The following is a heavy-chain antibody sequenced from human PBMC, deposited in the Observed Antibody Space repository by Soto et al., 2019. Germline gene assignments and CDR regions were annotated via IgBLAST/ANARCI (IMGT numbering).Heavy chain of an antibody. CDR2: INHSGST. CDR3: ARGLVFNH. D-gene: IGHD2-21*02. V-gene: IGHV4-34*01. Sequence: SETLSLTCAVYVGSFSGYYWSWIRQPPGKGLEWIGEINHSGSTNYNPSLKSRVTISVDTSKNQFSLKLSSVTAADTAVYYCARGLVFNHWGQGTLVTVSS. J-gene: IGHJ4*02. CDR1: VGSFSGYY.